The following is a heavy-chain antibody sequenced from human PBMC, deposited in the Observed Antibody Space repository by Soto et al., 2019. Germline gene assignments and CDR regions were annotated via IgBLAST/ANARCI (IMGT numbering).Heavy chain of an antibody. CDR1: GYTFTSYG. V-gene: IGHV1-18*01. CDR2: ISAYNGNT. D-gene: IGHD3-3*01. J-gene: IGHJ5*02. CDR3: ARAPRPTYDFWSGYSEPDWFDP. Sequence: ASVKVSCKASGYTFTSYGISWVRQAPGQGLEWMGWISAYNGNTNYAQKLQGRVTMTTDTSTSTAYMELRSLRSDDTAVYYCARAPRPTYDFWSGYSEPDWFDPWG.